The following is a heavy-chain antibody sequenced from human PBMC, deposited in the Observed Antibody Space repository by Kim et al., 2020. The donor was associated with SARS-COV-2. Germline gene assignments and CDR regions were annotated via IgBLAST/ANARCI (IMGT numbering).Heavy chain of an antibody. Sequence: GGSLRLSCTVSGLTFRNYAMSWVRRAPGKGLQWVSAINGGGGKEYYADFVKGRFSVSRDNSRNTMYLQMNYLTADDTAEYYCSNGKRVYGEISHVYWGQGTVVPVPT. J-gene: IGHJ4*02. D-gene: IGHD3-10*02. CDR3: SNGKRVYGEISHVY. CDR1: GLTFRNYA. CDR2: INGGGGKE. V-gene: IGHV3-23*01.